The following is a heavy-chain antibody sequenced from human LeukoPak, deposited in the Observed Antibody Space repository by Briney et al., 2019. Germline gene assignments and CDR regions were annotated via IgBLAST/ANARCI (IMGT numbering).Heavy chain of an antibody. V-gene: IGHV4-34*01. CDR2: INHSGST. J-gene: IGHJ4*02. CDR1: GGSFSGYY. Sequence: SETLSLTCAVYGGSFSGYYWSWIRQPPGKGLEWIGEINHSGSTNYNPSLKSRVTISVDTSKNQFSLKLSSVTAADTAVYYCARGHHAVGLLRYFDWLFSYWGQGTLVTVSS. CDR3: ARGHHAVGLLRYFDWLFSY. D-gene: IGHD3-9*01.